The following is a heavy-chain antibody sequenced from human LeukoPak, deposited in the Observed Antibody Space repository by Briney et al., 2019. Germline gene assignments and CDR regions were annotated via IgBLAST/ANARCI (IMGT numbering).Heavy chain of an antibody. Sequence: GGSLRLSCAASGFTFSSYGMHWVRQAPGKGLEWVAVISYDGSNKYYADSVKGRFTISRDNSKNTLYLQMNSLRAEDTAVYYCAKDAQSGSYPGWYFDLWGRGTLVTVSS. CDR2: ISYDGSNK. CDR3: AKDAQSGSYPGWYFDL. V-gene: IGHV3-30*18. D-gene: IGHD1-26*01. CDR1: GFTFSSYG. J-gene: IGHJ2*01.